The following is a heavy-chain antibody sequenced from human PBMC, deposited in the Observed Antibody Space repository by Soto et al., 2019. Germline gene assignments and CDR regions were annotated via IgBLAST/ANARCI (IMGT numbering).Heavy chain of an antibody. V-gene: IGHV4-38-2*02. CDR2: ISHSGGT. D-gene: IGHD3-16*01. Sequence: SETLSLTCVVSGYSVSSGYFGGWIRQPPGKGLEWIGSISHSGGTYYNPSLKSRVTLSINTSKNQLSLTLSSVTAADTAAYYCARDLGGGSHDYWGQGALVTVSS. CDR3: ARDLGGGSHDY. CDR1: GYSVSSGYF. J-gene: IGHJ4*02.